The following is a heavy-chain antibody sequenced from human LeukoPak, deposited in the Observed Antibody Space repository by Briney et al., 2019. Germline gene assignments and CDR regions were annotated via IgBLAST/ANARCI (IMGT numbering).Heavy chain of an antibody. CDR3: ARRPRITIFGVVIGGDAFDI. Sequence: SETLSLTCAVYGGSFSGYYWSWIRQPPGKGLEWIGEINHSGSTNYNPSLKSRVTISVDTSKNQFSLKLSSVTAADTAVYYCARRPRITIFGVVIGGDAFDIWGQGTMVTVSS. CDR1: GGSFSGYY. D-gene: IGHD3-3*01. V-gene: IGHV4-34*01. CDR2: INHSGST. J-gene: IGHJ3*02.